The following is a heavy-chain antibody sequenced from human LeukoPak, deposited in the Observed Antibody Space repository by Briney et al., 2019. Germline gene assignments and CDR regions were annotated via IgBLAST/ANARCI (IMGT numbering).Heavy chain of an antibody. CDR2: INPNSGAT. CDR1: GFVFTGYY. Sequence: EASVKVPCKASGFVFTGYYIHWVRQAPGQGLEWMGWINPNSGATNYAQQFQGRVTMTRGTSMDIVHMELSRLTSDDTAVFYCARVSGTIQWFDPWGQGTLVTVSS. V-gene: IGHV1-2*02. D-gene: IGHD3-3*01. J-gene: IGHJ5*02. CDR3: ARVSGTIQWFDP.